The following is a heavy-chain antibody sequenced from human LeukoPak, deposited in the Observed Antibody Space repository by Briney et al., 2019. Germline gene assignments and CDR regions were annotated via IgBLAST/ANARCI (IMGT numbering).Heavy chain of an antibody. CDR1: GYTFTCYY. CDR2: INPNSGGT. CDR3: AREDLLWFGDPAWFDP. Sequence: ASVKVSCKASGYTFTCYYMHWVRQAPGQGLEWMGWINPNSGGTNYAQKFQGRVTMTRDTSISTAYMELSRLRSDDTAVYYCAREDLLWFGDPAWFDPWGQGTLVTVSS. J-gene: IGHJ5*02. D-gene: IGHD3-10*01. V-gene: IGHV1-2*02.